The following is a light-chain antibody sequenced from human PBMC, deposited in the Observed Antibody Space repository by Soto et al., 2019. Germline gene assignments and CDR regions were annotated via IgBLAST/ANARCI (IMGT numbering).Light chain of an antibody. CDR1: QSISSY. CDR2: AAS. CDR3: QQSYSTS. Sequence: DLQMTQSPSSLSASVGDRVTITCRASQSISSYLNWYQQKPGKAPKLLIYAASSLQSGVPSRFSGSGSGTDFTLTISSLQPEDFATYYCQQSYSTSFGPGTKVDI. V-gene: IGKV1-39*01. J-gene: IGKJ3*01.